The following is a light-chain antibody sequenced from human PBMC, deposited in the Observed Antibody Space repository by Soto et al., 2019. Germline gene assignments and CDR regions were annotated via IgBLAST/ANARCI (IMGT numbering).Light chain of an antibody. J-gene: IGLJ1*01. CDR1: SSDVRGYNY. V-gene: IGLV2-14*01. Sequence: QSALTQPASVSGSPGQSITISCTGTSSDVRGYNYVSWYQQHPGKAPNLLIYEVSNRPSGVSNRLSGSKSGNTASLTISVLKAEDEADYYCSSYTSSSTRVFGTGTKLTVL. CDR2: EVS. CDR3: SSYTSSSTRV.